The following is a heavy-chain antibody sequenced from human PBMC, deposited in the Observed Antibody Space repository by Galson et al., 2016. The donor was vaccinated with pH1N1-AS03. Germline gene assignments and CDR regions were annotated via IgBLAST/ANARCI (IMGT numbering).Heavy chain of an antibody. V-gene: IGHV1-3*04. D-gene: IGHD6-19*01. Sequence: SVKVSCKASGYRFNIYDMHWVRQAPGQRPEWMGWINTGNGNTKYSQKFQGRITITRDTSASTAYMELSSLKFEDTAVYYCTRLRGGTAVAGAAWLHWGQGTLVTVSS. CDR2: INTGNGNT. CDR1: GYRFNIYD. CDR3: TRLRGGTAVAGAAWLH. J-gene: IGHJ4*02.